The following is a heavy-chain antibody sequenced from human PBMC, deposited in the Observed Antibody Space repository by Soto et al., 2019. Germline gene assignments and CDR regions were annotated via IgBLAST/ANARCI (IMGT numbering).Heavy chain of an antibody. CDR1: GFTFSSYA. J-gene: IGHJ6*02. Sequence: GGSLRLSCAASGFTFSSYAMSWVRQAPGKGLEWVSAISGSGGSTYYADSVKGRFTISRDKSKNTLYLQMNSLRAEDTAVYYCATSMGTTGTVYYYYGMDVWGQGTTVTVSS. CDR2: ISGSGGST. CDR3: ATSMGTTGTVYYYYGMDV. D-gene: IGHD4-17*01. V-gene: IGHV3-23*01.